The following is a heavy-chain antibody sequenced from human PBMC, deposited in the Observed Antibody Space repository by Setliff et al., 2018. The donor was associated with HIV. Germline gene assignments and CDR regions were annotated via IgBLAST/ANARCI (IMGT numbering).Heavy chain of an antibody. D-gene: IGHD1-1*01. CDR1: GGSISSYY. CDR3: ARGRDRRGTIDY. CDR2: IYYSGST. Sequence: SETLSLTCTVSGGSISSYYWSWIRQPPGKGLEWIGYIYYSGSTNYNPSLKSRVTISLDTSKNQFSLKLSSVAAADTAVYYCARGRDRRGTIDYWGQGTLVTVSS. V-gene: IGHV4-59*01. J-gene: IGHJ4*02.